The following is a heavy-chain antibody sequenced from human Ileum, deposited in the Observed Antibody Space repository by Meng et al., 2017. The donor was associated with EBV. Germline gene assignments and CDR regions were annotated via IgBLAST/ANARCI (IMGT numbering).Heavy chain of an antibody. CDR3: AKGGQWDPLDS. J-gene: IGHJ4*02. V-gene: IGHV4-59*01. Sequence: HVQLNESGPGLVTPSGTVSLTCDASGVSISGNYWSWIRQSPVKGLEWIGFFYEGTTNYNPSLKSRVTIAAGPANNQISLRLSSVTSADMAVYYCAKGGQWDPLDSWGRGILVTVSS. CDR2: FYEGTT. D-gene: IGHD1-26*01. CDR1: GVSISGNY.